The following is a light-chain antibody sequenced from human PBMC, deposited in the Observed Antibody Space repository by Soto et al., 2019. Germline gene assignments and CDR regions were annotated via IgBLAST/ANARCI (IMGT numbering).Light chain of an antibody. Sequence: QSFLTQPPSASGTPGQRVTIACAGSSSNIGSNTVNWYQQLPGTAPKLLIYGNNQRPSGVPDRFSGSKSGTSASLAISGLQSEDEADYYCAAWDDSLHGYVFGTGTKVTV. CDR2: GNN. J-gene: IGLJ1*01. CDR3: AAWDDSLHGYV. V-gene: IGLV1-44*01. CDR1: SSNIGSNT.